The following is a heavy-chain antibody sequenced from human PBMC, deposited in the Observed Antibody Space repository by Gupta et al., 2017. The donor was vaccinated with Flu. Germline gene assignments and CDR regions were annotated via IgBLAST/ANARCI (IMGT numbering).Heavy chain of an antibody. Sequence: QVQLQESGPGLVKPSETLSLTCTVSGGSISSYYWSWIRQPPGKGLEWIGYIYYSGSTNYNPSLKSRVTISVDTSKNQFSLKLSSVTAADTAVYYCAGSIAAAGTPFSFQHWGQGTLVTVSS. V-gene: IGHV4-59*08. CDR3: AGSIAAAGTPFSFQH. D-gene: IGHD6-13*01. CDR2: IYYSGST. CDR1: GGSISSYY. J-gene: IGHJ1*01.